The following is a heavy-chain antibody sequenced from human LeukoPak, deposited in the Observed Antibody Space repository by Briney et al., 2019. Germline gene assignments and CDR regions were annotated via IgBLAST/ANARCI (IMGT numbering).Heavy chain of an antibody. Sequence: PGGSLRLSCAASGFTFSSSAMSWVRQAPGKGLEWVSAISNNGGYTYYADSVQGRFTISRDNSKSTLYLQMNSLRAEDTAVYYCARAGGSTVSHSDYWGQGTLVTVSS. CDR1: GFTFSSSA. J-gene: IGHJ4*02. CDR2: ISNNGGYT. D-gene: IGHD4-17*01. V-gene: IGHV3-23*01. CDR3: ARAGGSTVSHSDY.